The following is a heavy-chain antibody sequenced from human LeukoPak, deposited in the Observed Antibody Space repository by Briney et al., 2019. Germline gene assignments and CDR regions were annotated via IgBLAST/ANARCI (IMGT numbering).Heavy chain of an antibody. V-gene: IGHV1-69*04. J-gene: IGHJ6*02. CDR3: ARSYSSGWWGDYYYYGMDV. Sequence: ASVKVSCKASGSTFSSYAISWVRQAPGQGLEWMGRIIPILGIANYAQKFQGRVTITADKSTSTAYMELSSLRSEDTAVYYCARSYSSGWWGDYYYYGMDVWGQGTTVTVSS. D-gene: IGHD6-19*01. CDR1: GSTFSSYA. CDR2: IIPILGIA.